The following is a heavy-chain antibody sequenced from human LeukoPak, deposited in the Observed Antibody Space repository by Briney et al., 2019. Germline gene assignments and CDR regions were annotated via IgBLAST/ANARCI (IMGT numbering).Heavy chain of an antibody. D-gene: IGHD2-15*01. J-gene: IGHJ4*02. CDR1: GFTFSSYA. CDR2: ISYDGGNK. V-gene: IGHV3-30-3*01. Sequence: GGSLRLSCAASGFTFSSYAMHWVRQAPGKGLEWVAVISYDGGNKYYADSVKGRSIISRDNSKNTLYLRMNSLRAEDTAVYYCASDPVVAATLRMDYWGQGTLVTVSS. CDR3: ASDPVVAATLRMDY.